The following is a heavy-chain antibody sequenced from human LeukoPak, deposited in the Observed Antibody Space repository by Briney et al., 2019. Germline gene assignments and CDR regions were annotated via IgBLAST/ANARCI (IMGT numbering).Heavy chain of an antibody. Sequence: SVKVSCKASGGTFSSYAICWVRQAPGQGLEWMGGIIPIFGTANYAQKFQGRVTITADESTSTAYMELSSLRSEDTAVYYCARDMILEWLLHAFDIWGQGTMVTVSS. CDR3: ARDMILEWLLHAFDI. J-gene: IGHJ3*02. D-gene: IGHD3-3*01. V-gene: IGHV1-69*13. CDR1: GGTFSSYA. CDR2: IIPIFGTA.